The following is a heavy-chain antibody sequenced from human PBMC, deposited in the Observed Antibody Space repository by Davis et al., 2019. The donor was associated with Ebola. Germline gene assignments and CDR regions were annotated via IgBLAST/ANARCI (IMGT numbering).Heavy chain of an antibody. CDR3: ARPSPPPLTSLVADYYSHLDV. J-gene: IGHJ6*02. CDR2: IYYGGRT. D-gene: IGHD3-3*02. Sequence: GSLRLSCTISGGSITSSSYFWGWIRQPPGKGLEWIGTIYYGGRTYYNPSLKSRVTVSVDTSKNQFSLKLRSVTAADTAVYYCARPSPPPLTSLVADYYSHLDVWGQGTTVIVSS. V-gene: IGHV4-39*01. CDR1: GGSITSSSYF.